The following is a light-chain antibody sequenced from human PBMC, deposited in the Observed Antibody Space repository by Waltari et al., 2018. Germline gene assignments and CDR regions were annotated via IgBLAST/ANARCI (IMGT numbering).Light chain of an antibody. J-gene: IGKJ3*01. CDR3: QRYNSYPIT. Sequence: DIQMTQSPSTLSASVGDRVTITCRASQSIGSWLAWYQQKPGKSPKLLIYEATSLESGVPSRFSASGSGTGFTLTISSLQPDDFATYYCQRYNSYPITFGPGTKVDI. CDR2: EAT. V-gene: IGKV1-5*03. CDR1: QSIGSW.